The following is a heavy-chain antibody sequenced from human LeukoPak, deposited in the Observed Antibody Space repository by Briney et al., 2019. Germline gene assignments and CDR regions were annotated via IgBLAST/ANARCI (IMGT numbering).Heavy chain of an antibody. CDR3: AKDRTVGASYWYFDL. V-gene: IGHV3-23*01. CDR1: GFTFSTYA. CDR2: SSSSGSGGNT. D-gene: IGHD1-26*01. Sequence: GGSLRLSCAASGFTFSTYAMSWARQAPGKGLEWVSGSSSSGSGGNTYYADSVKGRFTISRGSSKNTLFLQMNTLRAEDTAIYYCAKDRTVGASYWYFDLWGRGTLVTVSS. J-gene: IGHJ2*01.